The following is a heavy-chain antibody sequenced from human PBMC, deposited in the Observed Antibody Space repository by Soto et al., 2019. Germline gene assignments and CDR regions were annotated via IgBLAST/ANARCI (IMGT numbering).Heavy chain of an antibody. D-gene: IGHD5-12*01. CDR1: GFTFDSNG. CDR2: ISGSGVST. J-gene: IGHJ3*01. V-gene: IGHV3-23*01. Sequence: EVELLESGGGLVQPGGSLQLSCVGSGFTFDSNGMSWVRLVPGKGLEWVSFISGSGVSTSYAESVKGRVIVSRDNSKKMVFLQMHSLRVEDTATYYCAKIYISSSEDAFDVWGQGKTVTVSS. CDR3: AKIYISSSEDAFDV.